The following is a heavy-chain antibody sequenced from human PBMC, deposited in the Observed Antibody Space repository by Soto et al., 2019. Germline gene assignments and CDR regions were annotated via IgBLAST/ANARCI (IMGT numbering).Heavy chain of an antibody. CDR1: GGSISSSSYY. V-gene: IGHV4-39*01. Sequence: QLQLQESGPGLVKPSETLSLTCTVSGGSISSSSYYWGWIRQPPGKGLEWIGSIYYSGSTYYNPSLKSRVTISVDTSKNQFSLKLSSVTAADTAVNYCARLRSDGYNFADYWGQGTLVTVSS. CDR3: ARLRSDGYNFADY. D-gene: IGHD5-12*01. J-gene: IGHJ4*02. CDR2: IYYSGST.